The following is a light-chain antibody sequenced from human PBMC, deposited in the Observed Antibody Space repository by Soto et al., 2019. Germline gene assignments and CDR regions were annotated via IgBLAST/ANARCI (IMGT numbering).Light chain of an antibody. V-gene: IGLV2-14*03. CDR1: SSDVGGYNY. CDR3: SSYTTSNTRQIV. CDR2: DVS. Sequence: QSALTQPASVSRSPGHSITISCTGTSSDVGGYNYVSWYQHHPGKAPKLMIFDVSNRPSGVSNRFSGSKSGNTASLTISGLQPEDEADYYCSSYTTSNTRQIVFGTGTKVTVL. J-gene: IGLJ1*01.